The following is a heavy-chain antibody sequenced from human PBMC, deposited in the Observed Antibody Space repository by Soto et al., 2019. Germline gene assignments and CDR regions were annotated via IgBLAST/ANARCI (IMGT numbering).Heavy chain of an antibody. CDR1: GFTFDDYA. Sequence: PGGSLRLSCAASGFTFDDYAMHWVRQAPGKGLEWVSGISWNSGSIGYADSVKGRFTISRDNAKNSLYLQMNSLRAEDTALYYCAKERAAGLDYWGQGTLVTVSS. CDR3: AKERAAGLDY. CDR2: ISWNSGSI. J-gene: IGHJ4*02. V-gene: IGHV3-9*01. D-gene: IGHD6-13*01.